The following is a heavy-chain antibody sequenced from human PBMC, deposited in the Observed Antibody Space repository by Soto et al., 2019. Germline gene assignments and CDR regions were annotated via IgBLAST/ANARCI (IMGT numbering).Heavy chain of an antibody. D-gene: IGHD2-8*02. CDR3: ARDKITGLFDY. V-gene: IGHV4-34*01. J-gene: IGHJ4*02. CDR1: GGSCSGYY. CDR2: INHSGST. Sequence: SETLSLTCAVYGGSCSGYYWTWIRQPPGTGLEWIGEINHSGSTNYNPSLKSRVTISVDTSKNQFSLKLTSVTAADTAVYYCARDKITGLFDYWGQGALVTVSS.